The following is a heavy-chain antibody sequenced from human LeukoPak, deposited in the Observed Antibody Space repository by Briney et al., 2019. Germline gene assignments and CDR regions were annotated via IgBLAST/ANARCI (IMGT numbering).Heavy chain of an antibody. CDR3: ARGERDYFDSSGYYYRGRMDV. CDR1: GGSISSGGYY. Sequence: SETLSLTCTVSGGSISSGGYYWSWLRQHPGKGLEWLGYIYYSGSTYYNPSLKSRVTISVDTSKNQFSLKLSSVTAADTAVYYCARGERDYFDSSGYYYRGRMDVWGQGTTVIVSS. V-gene: IGHV4-31*03. J-gene: IGHJ6*02. D-gene: IGHD3-22*01. CDR2: IYYSGST.